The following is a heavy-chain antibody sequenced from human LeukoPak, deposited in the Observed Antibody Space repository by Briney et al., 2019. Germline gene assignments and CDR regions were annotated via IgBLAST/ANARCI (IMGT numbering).Heavy chain of an antibody. CDR3: ARQTGSGLFILP. J-gene: IGHJ4*02. V-gene: IGHV4-39*01. CDR1: GGSISSSNPY. D-gene: IGHD3/OR15-3a*01. Sequence: PSETLSLTCTVSGGSISSSNPYWGWIRQPPGKGLEWIGSIYYSGNTYYNASLKSQVSISIDTSKNQFSLKLTSVTAADTAVYYCARQTGSGLFILPGGQGTLVTVSS. CDR2: IYYSGNT.